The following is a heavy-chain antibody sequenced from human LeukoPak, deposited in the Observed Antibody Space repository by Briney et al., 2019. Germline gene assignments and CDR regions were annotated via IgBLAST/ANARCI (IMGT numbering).Heavy chain of an antibody. CDR2: IYTSGST. CDR3: ARDLVVVPAAILSMDYYYYMDV. CDR1: GGSISSYY. J-gene: IGHJ6*03. Sequence: SETLSLTCTVSGGSISSYYWSWIRQPAGKGLEWIGRIYTSGSTNYNPSLKSRVTMSVDTSRNQFSLKLSSVTAADTAVYYCARDLVVVPAAILSMDYYYYMDVWGKGTTVTVSS. D-gene: IGHD2-2*01. V-gene: IGHV4-4*07.